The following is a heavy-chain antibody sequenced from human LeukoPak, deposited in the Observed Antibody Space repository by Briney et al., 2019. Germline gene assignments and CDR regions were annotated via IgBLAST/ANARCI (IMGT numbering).Heavy chain of an antibody. J-gene: IGHJ4*02. CDR1: GGSISSGSYY. CDR2: IYYSGST. CDR3: ARDGEGGSYLDY. D-gene: IGHD1-26*01. Sequence: PSQTLSLTCTVSGGSISSGSYYWSWIRQPAGKGLEWIGSIYYSGSTYYNPSLKSRVTISVDTSKNQFSLKLSSVTAADTAVYYCARDGEGGSYLDYWGQGTLVTVSS. V-gene: IGHV4-39*07.